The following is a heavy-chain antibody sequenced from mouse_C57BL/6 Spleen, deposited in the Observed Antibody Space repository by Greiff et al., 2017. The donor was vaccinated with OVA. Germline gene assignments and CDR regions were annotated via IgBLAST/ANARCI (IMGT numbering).Heavy chain of an antibody. V-gene: IGHV1-50*01. CDR1: GYTFTSYW. J-gene: IGHJ4*01. CDR2: IDPSDSYT. D-gene: IGHD2-5*01. Sequence: VKLQQPGAELVKPGASVKLSCKASGYTFTSYWMQWVKQRPGQGLEWIGEIDPSDSYTNYNQKFKGKATLTVDTSSSTAYMQLSSLTSEDSAVYYCASSSYYSNLYYAMDYWGQGTSVTVSS. CDR3: ASSSYYSNLYYAMDY.